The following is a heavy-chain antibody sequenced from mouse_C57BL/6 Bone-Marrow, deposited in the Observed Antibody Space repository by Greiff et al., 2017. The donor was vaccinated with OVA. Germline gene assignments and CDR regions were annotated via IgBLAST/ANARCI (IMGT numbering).Heavy chain of an antibody. CDR1: GFNIKNTY. J-gene: IGHJ2*01. CDR3: SREGYYYGSRPYYFDY. Sequence: EVKLQESVAELVRPGASVKLSCTASGFNIKNTYMHWVKQRPEQGLEWIGRIDPANGNTKYAPKFQGKATITADTSSNTAYLQLSSLTSEDTAIYYCSREGYYYGSRPYYFDYWGQGTTLTVSS. CDR2: IDPANGNT. V-gene: IGHV14-3*01. D-gene: IGHD1-1*01.